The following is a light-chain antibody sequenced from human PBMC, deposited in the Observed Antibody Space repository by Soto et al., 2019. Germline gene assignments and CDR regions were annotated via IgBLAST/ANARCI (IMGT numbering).Light chain of an antibody. CDR1: SSDVGGYNY. Sequence: QSALTQPRSVSGSPGQSVAISCTGSSSDVGGYNYVSWYQQHPGKAPKVMIYDVSKRPSGVPDRFSGSKSGDTASLTITGLQAEDEADYYCCSYAGGPYVFVTGTKLTVL. J-gene: IGLJ1*01. CDR3: CSYAGGPYV. CDR2: DVS. V-gene: IGLV2-11*01.